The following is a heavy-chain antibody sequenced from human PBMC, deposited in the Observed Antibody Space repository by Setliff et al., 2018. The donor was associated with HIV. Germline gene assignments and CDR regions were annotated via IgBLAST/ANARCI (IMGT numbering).Heavy chain of an antibody. Sequence: GGSMRLSCAASGFTFSDYYMSWIRQAPGKGLEWVGFIRGAAYGGTIEYAASGKGRFTISRDDSKSIAYLQMNSLKSEDTAVYYCTRWEGGYYDYYYMDVWGKGTTVTVSS. J-gene: IGHJ6*03. CDR1: GFTFSDYY. D-gene: IGHD1-26*01. CDR3: TRWEGGYYDYYYMDV. CDR2: IRGAAYGGTI. V-gene: IGHV3-49*03.